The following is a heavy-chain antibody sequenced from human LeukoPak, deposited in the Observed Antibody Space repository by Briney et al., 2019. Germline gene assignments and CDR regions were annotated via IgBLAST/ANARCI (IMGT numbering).Heavy chain of an antibody. CDR2: ISYDGSNK. J-gene: IGHJ4*02. D-gene: IGHD6-19*01. Sequence: GGSLRLSCAASGFTFDDYGMSWVRQAPGKGLEWVAVISYDGSNKYYADSVKGRFTISRDNSKNTLYLQMNSLRAEDTAVYYCAREYSSGWTFDYWGQGTLVTVSS. CDR3: AREYSSGWTFDY. V-gene: IGHV3-30*03. CDR1: GFTFDDYG.